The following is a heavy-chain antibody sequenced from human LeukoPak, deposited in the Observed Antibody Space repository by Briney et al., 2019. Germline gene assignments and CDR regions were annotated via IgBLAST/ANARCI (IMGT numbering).Heavy chain of an antibody. CDR3: AKFDVWGSYRYTWGAFDI. CDR2: ISVCGGSK. CDR1: GFTFSSYA. V-gene: IGHV3-23*01. J-gene: IGHJ3*02. Sequence: PGGSLRLSCAASGFTFSSYAMSWVRQAPGKGLEWVSAISVCGGSKYYADSVKGPFTIYRDNSKNTLYLKMNSLRAEDTAVYYCAKFDVWGSYRYTWGAFDIWGQGTMVTVSS. D-gene: IGHD3-16*02.